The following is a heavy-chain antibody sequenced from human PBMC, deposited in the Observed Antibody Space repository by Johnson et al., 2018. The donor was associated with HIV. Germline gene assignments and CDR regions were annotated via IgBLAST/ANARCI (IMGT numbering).Heavy chain of an antibody. D-gene: IGHD3-22*01. CDR3: AKSQDRSAYDYDFDI. CDR2: IKSKTDGGTT. V-gene: IGHV3-15*01. CDR1: GFTFSDYY. J-gene: IGHJ3*02. Sequence: VQLVESGGGVVQPGRSLRLSCAASGFTFSDYYMSWIRQAPGKGLEWVGRIKSKTDGGTTDYAAPVKGRFTISRDDSKNTLYLQMSSLRAEDTAVYYCAKSQDRSAYDYDFDIWGQGTMVTVSS.